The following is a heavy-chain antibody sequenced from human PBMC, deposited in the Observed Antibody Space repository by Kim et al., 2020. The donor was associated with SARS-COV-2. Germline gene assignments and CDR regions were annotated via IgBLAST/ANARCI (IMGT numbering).Heavy chain of an antibody. V-gene: IGHV3-53*01. J-gene: IGHJ6*02. CDR2: IYSGGST. D-gene: IGHD3-3*01. CDR3: ARDRVDFWSGYYAPDV. CDR1: GFTVSSNY. Sequence: GGSLRLSCAASGFTVSSNYMSWVRQAPGKGLEWVSVIYSGGSTYYADSVKGRFTISRDNSKNTLYLQMNSLRAEDTAVYYCARDRVDFWSGYYAPDVWGQGTTVTVSS.